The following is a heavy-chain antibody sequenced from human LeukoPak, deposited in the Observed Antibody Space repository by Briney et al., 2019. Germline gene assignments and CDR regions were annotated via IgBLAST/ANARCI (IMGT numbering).Heavy chain of an antibody. D-gene: IGHD5-18*01. J-gene: IGHJ6*03. CDR1: GGSFSGYY. CDR3: ARTDTAMGYYYMDV. CDR2: INHSGST. Sequence: SETLSLTCAVYGGSFSGYYWSWIRQPPGKGLEWIGEINHSGSTNYNPSLKSRVTISVDTSKNQFSLKLSSVTAADTAVYYCARTDTAMGYYYMDVWGKGTTVTVSS. V-gene: IGHV4-34*01.